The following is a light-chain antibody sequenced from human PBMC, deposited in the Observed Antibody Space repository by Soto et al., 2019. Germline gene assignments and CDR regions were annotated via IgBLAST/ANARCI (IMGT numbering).Light chain of an antibody. Sequence: QSALTQPASVSGSPGQSITISCTGTSSDVGSYNLVSWYQHHPGKAPKFVIYEGGKRPSGVSSRFSGSKSGNTASLTISGLQAEDEADYYCCSYAGSNTYVVFGGGTKVTVL. V-gene: IGLV2-23*01. CDR3: CSYAGSNTYVV. CDR2: EGG. CDR1: SSDVGSYNL. J-gene: IGLJ2*01.